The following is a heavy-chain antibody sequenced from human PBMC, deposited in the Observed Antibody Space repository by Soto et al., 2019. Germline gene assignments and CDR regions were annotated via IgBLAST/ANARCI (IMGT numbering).Heavy chain of an antibody. J-gene: IGHJ3*02. V-gene: IGHV3-23*01. CDR2: ISSSGDNT. D-gene: IGHD6-25*01. Sequence: EVQLLESGGGLVQPGGSLRLSCAASGFTFRNYAMTWVRQAPGKGLEWVSGISSSGDNTYYPSSVRGRFTISRDNSKDTLFLQTSSLRAEDTATYYCAKFKGGVNDGLDIWGQGTIVTVSS. CDR3: AKFKGGVNDGLDI. CDR1: GFTFRNYA.